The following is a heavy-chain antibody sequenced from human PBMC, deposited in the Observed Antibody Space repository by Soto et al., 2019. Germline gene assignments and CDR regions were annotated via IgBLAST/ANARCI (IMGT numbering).Heavy chain of an antibody. CDR2: ISWNSGSI. Sequence: PGGSLRLSCAASGFTFDDYAMHWVRQAPGKGLEWVSGISWNSGSIGYADSVKGRFTISRDNAKNSLYLQMNSLRAEDTALYYCAKDQTGFGELAETVWFDPWGQGTLVTVSS. D-gene: IGHD3-10*01. V-gene: IGHV3-9*01. CDR1: GFTFDDYA. J-gene: IGHJ5*02. CDR3: AKDQTGFGELAETVWFDP.